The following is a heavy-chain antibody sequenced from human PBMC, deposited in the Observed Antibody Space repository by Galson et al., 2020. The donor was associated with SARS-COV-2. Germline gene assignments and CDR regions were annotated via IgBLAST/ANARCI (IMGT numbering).Heavy chain of an antibody. CDR1: GFTFDDYA. Sequence: GGSLRLSCAASGFTFDDYAMHWVRQAPGKGLEWVSGISWNSGSIGYADSVKGRFTISRDNAKNSLYLQMNSLRAEDTALYYCAKVDRNSDYWGQGTLVTVSS. CDR3: AKVDRNSDY. V-gene: IGHV3-9*01. D-gene: IGHD1-7*01. J-gene: IGHJ4*02. CDR2: ISWNSGSI.